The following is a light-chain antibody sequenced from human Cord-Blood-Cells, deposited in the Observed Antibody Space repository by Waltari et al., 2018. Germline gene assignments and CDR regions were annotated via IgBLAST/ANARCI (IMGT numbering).Light chain of an antibody. V-gene: IGKV1-8*01. J-gene: IGKJ4*01. CDR1: QGISSY. CDR3: QQYYSYPLT. CDR2: AAS. Sequence: AIRITQSPSSLSASTGDRVTITCRASQGISSYLAWYQQKPGKAPKLLIYAASTLQSGVPSRLSGSVSGTDFTLTISFLQSEDFATYYCQQYYSYPLTFGGGTKVEIK.